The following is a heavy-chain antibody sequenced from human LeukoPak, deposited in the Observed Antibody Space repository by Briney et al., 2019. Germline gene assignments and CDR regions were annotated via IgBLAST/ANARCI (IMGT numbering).Heavy chain of an antibody. CDR1: GFAFSNYD. J-gene: IGHJ4*02. V-gene: IGHV3-13*04. CDR3: VRAPPGTGWLIDH. D-gene: IGHD6-19*01. Sequence: GGSLRLSCAASGFAFSNYDMLWVRQTTGKGLEWVSAINTAADTYYPDSVKGRFTISRENAKNSLYLQMNSLRVGDTAMYYCVRAPPGTGWLIDHWGQGTQVAVSS. CDR2: INTAADT.